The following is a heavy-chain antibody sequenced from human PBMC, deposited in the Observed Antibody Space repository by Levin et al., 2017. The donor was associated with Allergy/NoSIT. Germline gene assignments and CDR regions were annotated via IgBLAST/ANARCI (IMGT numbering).Heavy chain of an antibody. CDR2: IYWNDDK. CDR1: GFSLSTSGVG. D-gene: IGHD5-18*01. Sequence: SGPTLVKPTQTLTLTCTFSGFSLSTSGVGVGWIRQPPGKALEWLALIYWNDDKRYSPSLKSRLTITKDTSKNQVVLTMTNMDPVDTATYYCAHKVDTAMVFDYWGQGTLVTVSS. CDR3: AHKVDTAMVFDY. J-gene: IGHJ4*02. V-gene: IGHV2-5*01.